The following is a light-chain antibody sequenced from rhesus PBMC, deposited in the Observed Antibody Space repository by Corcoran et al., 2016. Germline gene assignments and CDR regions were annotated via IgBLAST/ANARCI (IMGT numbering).Light chain of an antibody. CDR2: AAS. CDR1: QGISSY. CDR3: LQHNRYPYS. J-gene: IGKJ2*01. Sequence: DIQMTQSPSSLSASVGDTVTITCRASQGISSYLNWFQQKPGKAPKLLIYAASSLESGVQSRFSGSGSGTDFTLTITSLQPEEFAVYYCLQHNRYPYSFGQGTKVEIK. V-gene: IGKV1-28*03.